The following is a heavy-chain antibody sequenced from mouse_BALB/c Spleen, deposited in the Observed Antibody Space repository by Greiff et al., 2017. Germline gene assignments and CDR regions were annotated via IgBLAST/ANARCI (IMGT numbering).Heavy chain of an antibody. CDR2: ISSGGSYT. Sequence: EVKVEESGGDLVKPGGSLKLSCAASGFTFSSYGMSWVRQTPDKRLEWVATISSGGSYTYYPDSLKGRFTISRDNAKNTLYLQMSSLKSEDTAMYYCARPHISTVVAKGYAMDYWGQGTSVTVSS. V-gene: IGHV5-6*02. D-gene: IGHD1-1*01. CDR1: GFTFSSYG. J-gene: IGHJ4*01. CDR3: ARPHISTVVAKGYAMDY.